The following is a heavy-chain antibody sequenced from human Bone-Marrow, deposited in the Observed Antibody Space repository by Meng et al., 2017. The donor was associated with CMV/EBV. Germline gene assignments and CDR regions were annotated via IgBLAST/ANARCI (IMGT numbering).Heavy chain of an antibody. J-gene: IGHJ6*02. Sequence: SETLSLTCTVSGGSISSDDYYWSWIRQPPGKGLEWIGYIYYSGSTYYSPSLKRRVTISVDTSKNQCSLKLSSMTAADTAVYYCARLTIPHGMDVWGQGTTVTFSS. CDR1: GGSISSDDYY. CDR3: ARLTIPHGMDV. D-gene: IGHD2-2*01. V-gene: IGHV4-30-4*08. CDR2: IYYSGST.